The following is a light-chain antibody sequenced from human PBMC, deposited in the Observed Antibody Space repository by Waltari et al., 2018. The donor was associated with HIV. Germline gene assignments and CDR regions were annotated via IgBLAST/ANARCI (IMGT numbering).Light chain of an antibody. CDR3: SSYTTSSTWV. J-gene: IGLJ3*02. CDR2: EVG. Sequence: QSALTQPHSVSGSLGPSVTLSCTCTRSDIGPYNRVYWYQQSPGTAPKLRIYEVGHRPSGVPVRFPGSKSGNAASLTISGLQADDEADYYCSSYTTSSTWVFGGGTKLTVL. CDR1: RSDIGPYNR. V-gene: IGLV2-18*02.